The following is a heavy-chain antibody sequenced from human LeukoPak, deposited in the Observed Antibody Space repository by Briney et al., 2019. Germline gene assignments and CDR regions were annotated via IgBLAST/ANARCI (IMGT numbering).Heavy chain of an antibody. V-gene: IGHV3-43D*04. CDR3: AKDIGPILSDEGYFDY. J-gene: IGHJ4*02. D-gene: IGHD2-15*01. CDR1: GFTVSSNY. Sequence: GGSLRLSCAASGFTVSSNYMSWVRQAPGKGLEWVSLISWDGGSTYYADSVKGRFTISRDNSKNSLYLQMNSLRAEDTALYYCAKDIGPILSDEGYFDYWGQGTLVTVSS. CDR2: ISWDGGST.